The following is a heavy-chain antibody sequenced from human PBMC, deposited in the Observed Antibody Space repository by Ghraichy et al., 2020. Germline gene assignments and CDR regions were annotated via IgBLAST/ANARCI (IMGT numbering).Heavy chain of an antibody. J-gene: IGHJ4*02. CDR1: GFTFSSHW. CDR3: ARGGSWSAGDY. CDR2: IKPDGSEE. D-gene: IGHD2-8*01. Sequence: LSLTCAASGFTFSSHWMSWVRQAPGKGLEWVAIIKPDGSEEYYVDSVKGRFTISRDNANNSLYLQMNSLRAEDTAVYYCARGGSWSAGDYWGQGTLVTVSS. V-gene: IGHV3-7*03.